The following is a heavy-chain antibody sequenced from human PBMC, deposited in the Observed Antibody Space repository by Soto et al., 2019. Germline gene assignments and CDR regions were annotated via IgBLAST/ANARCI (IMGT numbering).Heavy chain of an antibody. V-gene: IGHV4-59*01. CDR3: ARVTSSPHSGYFDY. Sequence: WTWFRQPPGKGLEWIAYIYSSGSTSYNPSLKSRVTISIDTSKNQFSLNVNSVTAADTAVYYCARVTSSPHSGYFDYWGQGALIT. J-gene: IGHJ4*02. D-gene: IGHD6-13*01. CDR2: IYSSGST.